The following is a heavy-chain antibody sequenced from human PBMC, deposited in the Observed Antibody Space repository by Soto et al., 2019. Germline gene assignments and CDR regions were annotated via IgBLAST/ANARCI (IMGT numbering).Heavy chain of an antibody. Sequence: EVQMVESGGGLVQPGGSLRLSCAASGFSISDYWMSWVRQAPGKGLEWVGNINEDGSEENYVDSVKGRFTISRDNARNSLYLQMNSVRVEDTAVYYCCHTWVGGQGTLVTVSS. CDR1: GFSISDYW. D-gene: IGHD1-26*01. CDR2: INEDGSEE. J-gene: IGHJ4*02. V-gene: IGHV3-7*01. CDR3: CHTWV.